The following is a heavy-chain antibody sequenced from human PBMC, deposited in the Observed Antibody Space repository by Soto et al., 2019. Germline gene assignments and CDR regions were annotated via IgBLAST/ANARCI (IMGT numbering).Heavy chain of an antibody. Sequence: EVQLVESGGGLVQHGRSLRLSCAASGFTFDDYAMHWVRQVPGKGLEWDSGINWNSGSIGYGDSVKGRFAISRDNAKNSLHLQMTSLSAEDTAFFYCVKDESINWYIGHCRHWGQGTLVTVSS. J-gene: IGHJ1*01. CDR3: VKDESINWYIGHCRH. CDR2: INWNSGSI. V-gene: IGHV3-9*01. D-gene: IGHD6-13*01. CDR1: GFTFDDYA.